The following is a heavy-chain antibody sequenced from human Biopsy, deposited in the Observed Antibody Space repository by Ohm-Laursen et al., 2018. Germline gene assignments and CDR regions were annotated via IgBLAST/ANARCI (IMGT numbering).Heavy chain of an antibody. J-gene: IGHJ4*02. CDR2: IKRDGTTT. Sequence: SLRLSCTASGFTFDDFGMHWVRQAPGKGLLWVSRIKRDGTTTDYAESVKGRFTISRDNAKNTLYLQMNSLRAEDTAVYYCARGGFFAYSTFDYWGQGALVTVSS. V-gene: IGHV3-74*01. CDR1: GFTFDDFG. D-gene: IGHD4-11*01. CDR3: ARGGFFAYSTFDY.